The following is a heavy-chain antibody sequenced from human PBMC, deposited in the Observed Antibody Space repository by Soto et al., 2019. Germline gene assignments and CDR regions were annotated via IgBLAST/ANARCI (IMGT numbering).Heavy chain of an antibody. V-gene: IGHV3-66*01. CDR2: IYSGGST. CDR3: ARAGVLYSYGYPKVSYMDV. J-gene: IGHJ6*03. Sequence: GGSLRLSCAASGFTVSSNYMSWVRQAPGKGLEWVSVIYSGGSTYYADSVKGRFTISRDNSKNTLYLQMNSLRAEDTAVYYCARAGVLYSYGYPKVSYMDVWGKGTTVTVSS. D-gene: IGHD5-18*01. CDR1: GFTVSSNY.